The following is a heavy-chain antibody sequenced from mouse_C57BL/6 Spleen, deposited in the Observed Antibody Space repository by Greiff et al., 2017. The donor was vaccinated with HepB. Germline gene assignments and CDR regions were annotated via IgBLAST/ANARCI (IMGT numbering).Heavy chain of an antibody. V-gene: IGHV5-17*01. D-gene: IGHD2-1*01. CDR2: ISSGSSTI. CDR1: GFTFSDYG. CDR3: ARGAYYGNYRYFDV. Sequence: EVQRVESGGGLVKPGGSLKLSCAASGFTFSDYGMHWVRQAPEKGLEWVAYISSGSSTIYYADTVKGRFTISRDNAKNTLFLQMTSLRSEDTAMYYCARGAYYGNYRYFDVWGTGTTVTVSS. J-gene: IGHJ1*03.